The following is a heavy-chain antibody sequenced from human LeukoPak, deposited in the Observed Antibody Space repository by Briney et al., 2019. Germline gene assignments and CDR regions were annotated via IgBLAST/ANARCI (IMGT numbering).Heavy chain of an antibody. V-gene: IGHV1-69*05. J-gene: IGHJ4*02. Sequence: ASVKVSCTASGGTFSSYAISWVRQAPGQGLEWMGGIIPIFGTANYAQKFQGRVTITTDESTSTAYMELSSLRSEDTAVYYCASSNIKRFLEWLDSFDYWGQGTLVTVSS. CDR1: GGTFSSYA. D-gene: IGHD3-3*01. CDR2: IIPIFGTA. CDR3: ASSNIKRFLEWLDSFDY.